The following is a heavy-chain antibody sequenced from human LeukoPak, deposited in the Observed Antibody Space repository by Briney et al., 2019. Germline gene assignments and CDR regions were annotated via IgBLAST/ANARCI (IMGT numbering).Heavy chain of an antibody. J-gene: IGHJ3*02. CDR3: VKSAGKDGYRDVFDI. V-gene: IGHV3-21*04. CDR2: ITKSGDQT. D-gene: IGHD5-24*01. Sequence: GGSLRLSCTASGFTFSSYSMNWVRQAPGKGLGWVSTITKSGDQTHYADSVRGLFTISRDIFKNTLYLQMNSLRAEDTAVYHCVKSAGKDGYRDVFDIWGQGTVVTVSS. CDR1: GFTFSSYS.